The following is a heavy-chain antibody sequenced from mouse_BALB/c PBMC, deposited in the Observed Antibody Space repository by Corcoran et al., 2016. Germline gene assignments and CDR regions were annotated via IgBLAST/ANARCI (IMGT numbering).Heavy chain of an antibody. J-gene: IGHJ4*01. CDR1: GYTFTNYG. V-gene: IGHV9-3-1*01. Sequence: QIQLVQSGPELKKPGETVKISCKASGYTFTNYGMNWVKQAPGKGLKWMGWINTYTGEPTYADDFKGRFAFSLETSASTAYLQINNLKNEDTATYFCARKGYGNFYYAMDYWGQGTSATVSS. CDR2: INTYTGEP. CDR3: ARKGYGNFYYAMDY. D-gene: IGHD2-10*02.